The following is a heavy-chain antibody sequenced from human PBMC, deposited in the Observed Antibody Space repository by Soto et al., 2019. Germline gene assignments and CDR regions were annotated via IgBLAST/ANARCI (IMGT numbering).Heavy chain of an antibody. CDR1: GFTFSSYA. CDR2: ISGSGGST. V-gene: IGHV3-23*01. D-gene: IGHD1-7*01. J-gene: IGHJ5*02. Sequence: EVQLLESGGGLVQPGGSLRLSCAASGFTFSSYAMSWVRQAPGKGLEWVSAISGSGGSTYYADSVKGRFTISRDNSKKPLYLQMNSLRGGDTAVYYCAKGVTGTTGWFDPWGQGTLVTVSS. CDR3: AKGVTGTTGWFDP.